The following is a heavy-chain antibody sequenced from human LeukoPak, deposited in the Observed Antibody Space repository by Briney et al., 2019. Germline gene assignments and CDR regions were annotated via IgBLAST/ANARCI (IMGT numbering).Heavy chain of an antibody. CDR1: GGSISSGSYY. V-gene: IGHV4-61*02. CDR2: IYTSGST. CDR3: ARRRREYCTTTSCPGWYFDL. J-gene: IGHJ2*01. Sequence: SETLSLTCTVSGGSISSGSYYWSWIWQPAGKGLEWIGRIYTSGSTNYNPSFKSRVTISVDTSKNQFSLKLSSVTAADTAVYYCARRRREYCTTTSCPGWYFDLWGRGTLVTVSS. D-gene: IGHD2-2*01.